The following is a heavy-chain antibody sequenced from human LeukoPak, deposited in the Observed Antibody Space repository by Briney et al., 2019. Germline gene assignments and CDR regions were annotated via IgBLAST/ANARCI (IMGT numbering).Heavy chain of an antibody. CDR2: IYYSGST. CDR1: GGSISSYY. Sequence: SETLSLTCTVSGGSISSYYWSWIRQPPGKGLKWIGYIYYSGSTNYNPSLKSRVTISVDTSKNQFSLKLSSVTAADTAVYYCARLGEYGDYSDYWGQGTLVTVSS. CDR3: ARLGEYGDYSDY. J-gene: IGHJ4*02. D-gene: IGHD4-17*01. V-gene: IGHV4-59*08.